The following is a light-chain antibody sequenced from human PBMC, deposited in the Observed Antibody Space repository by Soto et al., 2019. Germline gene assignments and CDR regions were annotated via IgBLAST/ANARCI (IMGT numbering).Light chain of an antibody. CDR2: SNN. CDR1: SSNIGSNT. J-gene: IGLJ2*01. Sequence: QSVLTQPPSASGTPGQRVTISCSGSSSNIGSNTVNWYQQLPGTAPKVLIYSNNQRPSGVPDRFSGSKSGTSASLAISGLQSEDEADDYCSAFAYSLNGPIFGGGTKLTVL. V-gene: IGLV1-44*01. CDR3: SAFAYSLNGPI.